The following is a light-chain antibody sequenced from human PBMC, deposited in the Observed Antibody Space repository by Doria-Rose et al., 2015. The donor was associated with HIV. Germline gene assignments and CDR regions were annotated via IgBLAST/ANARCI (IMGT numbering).Light chain of an antibody. CDR3: HQYGTSWT. V-gene: IGKV3-20*01. CDR2: DGS. CDR1: QSFSSTY. Sequence: IVLTQSPGTPSLSPGVRATLSCRASQSFSSTYLAWYQQKPGQAPSLLIYDGSTRATGIPDRFSASGSGTDFTLTINRLEPEDFALYYCHQYGTSWTFGQGTKVEI. J-gene: IGKJ1*01.